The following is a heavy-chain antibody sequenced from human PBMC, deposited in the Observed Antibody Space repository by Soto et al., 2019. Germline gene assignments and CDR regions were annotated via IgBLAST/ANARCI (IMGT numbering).Heavy chain of an antibody. CDR1: GYTFTSYY. J-gene: IGHJ4*02. D-gene: IGHD5-12*01. V-gene: IGHV1-46*01. CDR3: VKNSPIGSTFSGYGGFDY. Sequence: ASVKVSCKASGYTFTSYYMNWVRQAPGQGLEWLGIINPSGGYTTYAQRFLGRVTMTSDTSTSTVHMELGSLTSEDTAAYYCVKNSPIGSTFSGYGGFDYWGQGTLVTVSS. CDR2: INPSGGYT.